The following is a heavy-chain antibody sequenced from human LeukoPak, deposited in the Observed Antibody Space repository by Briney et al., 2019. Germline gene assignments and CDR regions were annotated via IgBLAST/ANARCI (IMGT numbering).Heavy chain of an antibody. CDR3: ARHRAYYYDSSGYYYDY. CDR1: GGSINSRDYY. Sequence: SETLSLTCTVSGGSINSRDYYWSWIRQPPGKGLEWIGYIYYSGSTYYNPSLKSRVTISVDTSKNQFSLKLSSVTAADTAVYYCARHRAYYYDSSGYYYDYWGQGTLVTVSP. CDR2: IYYSGST. V-gene: IGHV4-30-4*08. J-gene: IGHJ4*02. D-gene: IGHD3-22*01.